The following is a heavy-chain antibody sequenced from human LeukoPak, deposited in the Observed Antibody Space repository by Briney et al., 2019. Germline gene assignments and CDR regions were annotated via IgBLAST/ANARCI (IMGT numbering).Heavy chain of an antibody. Sequence: ASVKVSCKASGYTFIGYYIHWVRQAPGQGLEWMGWINPNSGGTNYEEKFQGRVTMTRDTSISTAYMELSRLRSDDTAVYYCATIAASDAEYFQHWGQGTLVTVSS. J-gene: IGHJ1*01. CDR2: INPNSGGT. V-gene: IGHV1-2*02. D-gene: IGHD6-6*01. CDR1: GYTFIGYY. CDR3: ATIAASDAEYFQH.